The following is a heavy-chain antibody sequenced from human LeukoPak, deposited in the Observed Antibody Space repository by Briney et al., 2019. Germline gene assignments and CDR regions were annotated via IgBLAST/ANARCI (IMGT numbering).Heavy chain of an antibody. CDR2: IYPGDSDT. J-gene: IGHJ3*02. CDR3: ARRVGVSDAFDI. Sequence: GESLKISCKGSGYSLTSYWIGWVRQMHGKGLEWMAIIYPGDSDTRYSPSFQGQVTISADKSISTAYLQWSSLKASDTAIYYCARRVGVSDAFDIWGQGTMVTVSS. CDR1: GYSLTSYW. V-gene: IGHV5-51*01. D-gene: IGHD3-3*01.